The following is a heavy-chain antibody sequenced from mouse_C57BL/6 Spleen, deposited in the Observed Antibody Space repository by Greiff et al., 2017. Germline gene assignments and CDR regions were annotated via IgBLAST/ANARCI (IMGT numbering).Heavy chain of an antibody. V-gene: IGHV1-64*01. CDR2: IHPNSGST. CDR3: AREGSYYSNGFAY. D-gene: IGHD2-5*01. CDR1: GYTFTSYW. J-gene: IGHJ3*01. Sequence: QVQLQQPGAELVKPGASVKLSCKASGYTFTSYWMHWVKQRPGQGLEWIGMIHPNSGSTNYNEKFKSKATLTVDKSSSTAYMQLSSLTSEDSAVYYCAREGSYYSNGFAYWGQGTLVTVSA.